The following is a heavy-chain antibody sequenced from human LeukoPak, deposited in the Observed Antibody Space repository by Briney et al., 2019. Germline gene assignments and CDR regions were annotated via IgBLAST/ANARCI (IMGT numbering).Heavy chain of an antibody. Sequence: GGSLRLSCAASGFTVSSKYMSWVRQAPGKGLEWVSTVYSGGSTYYADSVKGRFSISRDNSKNTLYLQMNSLRAEDTAVYYCAKAEWELFTAPHFDYWGQGTLVTVSS. CDR1: GFTVSSKY. CDR3: AKAEWELFTAPHFDY. J-gene: IGHJ4*02. V-gene: IGHV3-53*01. CDR2: VYSGGST. D-gene: IGHD1-26*01.